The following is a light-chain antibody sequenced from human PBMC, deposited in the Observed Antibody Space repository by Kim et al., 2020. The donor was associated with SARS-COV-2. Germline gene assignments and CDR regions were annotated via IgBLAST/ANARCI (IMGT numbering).Light chain of an antibody. CDR2: QDS. V-gene: IGLV3-1*01. Sequence: SYELTQPPSVSVSPGQTASITCSGDKLGDKYACWYHQKPGQSPVLVIYQDSKRPSGIPERFSGSNSGNTATLTISGTQAMDEADYYCQAWDSRTAIFGVG. J-gene: IGLJ2*01. CDR1: KLGDKY. CDR3: QAWDSRTAI.